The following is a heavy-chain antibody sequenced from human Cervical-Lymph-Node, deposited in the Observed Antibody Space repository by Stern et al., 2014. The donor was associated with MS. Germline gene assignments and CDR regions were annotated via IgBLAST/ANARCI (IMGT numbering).Heavy chain of an antibody. D-gene: IGHD4/OR15-4a*01. V-gene: IGHV1-69*01. CDR2: IIPNFGTA. Sequence: QVQLVQSGAEVKKPGSSVKVSCKASGGTFSSYAISWVRQAPGQGLEWMGGIIPNFGTANYAQKFQGRVTITADESTSTAYMELSSLRSEDTAVYYCARDGMAVTTRGYYFDYWGQGTLVTVSS. CDR1: GGTFSSYA. J-gene: IGHJ4*02. CDR3: ARDGMAVTTRGYYFDY.